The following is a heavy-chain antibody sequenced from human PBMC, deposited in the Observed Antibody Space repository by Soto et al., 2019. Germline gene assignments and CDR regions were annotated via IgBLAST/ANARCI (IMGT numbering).Heavy chain of an antibody. V-gene: IGHV5-10-1*01. CDR3: GLAYYYYGMDV. Sequence: GESLKISCKGSGYSFTSYWISWVRQMPGKGLEWMGRIDPSDSYTNYSPSFQDHVTISADKSISTAYLQWSSLKASDTAMYYCGLAYYYYGMDVWGQGTTVTVSS. J-gene: IGHJ6*02. CDR1: GYSFTSYW. CDR2: IDPSDSYT.